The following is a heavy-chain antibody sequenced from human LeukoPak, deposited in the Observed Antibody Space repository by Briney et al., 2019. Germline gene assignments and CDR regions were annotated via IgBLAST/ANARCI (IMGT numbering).Heavy chain of an antibody. CDR2: INPSGGST. V-gene: IGHV1-46*01. CDR3: ARDHELVGAHFDY. Sequence: ASVKVSCKASGYTFTSYYMHWVRQAPGQGLEWMGIINPSGGSTRYAQKCQGRVTMTRDTSTSTVYMELSSLRSDDTAVYYCARDHELVGAHFDYWGQGTLVTVSS. D-gene: IGHD1-26*01. CDR1: GYTFTSYY. J-gene: IGHJ4*02.